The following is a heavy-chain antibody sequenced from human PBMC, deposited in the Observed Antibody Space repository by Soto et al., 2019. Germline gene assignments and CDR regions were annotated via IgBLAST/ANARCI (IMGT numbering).Heavy chain of an antibody. J-gene: IGHJ4*02. Sequence: PGGSLRLSCAASGFTFSSYGVHWVRQAPGKGLEWVAVISYDGSNKYYADSVKGRFTISRDNSKNTLYLQMNSLRAEDTAVYYCAKEDYYDSSGYFDYWGQGTLVTVSS. V-gene: IGHV3-30*18. CDR3: AKEDYYDSSGYFDY. CDR1: GFTFSSYG. D-gene: IGHD3-22*01. CDR2: ISYDGSNK.